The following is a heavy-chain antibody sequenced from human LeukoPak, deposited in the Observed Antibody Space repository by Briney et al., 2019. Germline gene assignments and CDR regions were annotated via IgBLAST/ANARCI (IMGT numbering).Heavy chain of an antibody. Sequence: PSETLSLTCTVSGGSISSYYWSWIRQPPGKGLEWIGYIYYSGSTNYNPSLKSRVTISVDTSKNQFSLKLSSVTAADTAVYYCARDHITLNWFDPWGQGTLVTVSS. V-gene: IGHV4-59*12. CDR3: ARDHITLNWFDP. CDR2: IYYSGST. D-gene: IGHD2-21*01. CDR1: GGSISSYY. J-gene: IGHJ5*02.